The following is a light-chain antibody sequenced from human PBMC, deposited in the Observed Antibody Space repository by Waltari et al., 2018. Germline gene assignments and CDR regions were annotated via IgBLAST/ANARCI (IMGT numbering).Light chain of an antibody. J-gene: IGKJ3*01. Sequence: EIVMTQSPATLSVSPGERATLSCRASQRVSSNLAWYQQKPGQAPRLLIYGASTRATGIPARFSGSGSGTEFTLTISSLQSEDFAVYYCQQYNNWPESFGPGTKVDIK. CDR3: QQYNNWPES. V-gene: IGKV3-15*01. CDR2: GAS. CDR1: QRVSSN.